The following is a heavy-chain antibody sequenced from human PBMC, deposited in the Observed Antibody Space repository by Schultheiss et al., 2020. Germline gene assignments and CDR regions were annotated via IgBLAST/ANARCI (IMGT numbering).Heavy chain of an antibody. CDR3: AREGGYCSGGSCYPGGWFDP. V-gene: IGHV3-48*01. D-gene: IGHD2-15*01. CDR2: ISSSSSTI. Sequence: GGSLRLSCAASGFTFSSYSMNWVRQAPGKGLEWVSYISSSSSTIYYADSVKGRFTISRDNAKNSLYLQMNSLRAEDTAVYYCAREGGYCSGGSCYPGGWFDPWGQGTLVTVSS. J-gene: IGHJ5*02. CDR1: GFTFSSYS.